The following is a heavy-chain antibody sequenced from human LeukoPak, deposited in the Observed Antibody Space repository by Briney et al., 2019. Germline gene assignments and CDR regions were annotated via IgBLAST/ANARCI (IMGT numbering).Heavy chain of an antibody. CDR1: GGTFSSYA. J-gene: IGHJ3*02. D-gene: IGHD2-15*01. V-gene: IGHV1-69*13. CDR3: ARVWCSGGSCYSSRGAFDI. Sequence: SVKVSCKASGGTFSSYAISWVRQAPGQGLEWMGGIIPIFGTANYAQKFQGRVTITADESTSTAYMELSSLRYEDTAVYYCARVWCSGGSCYSSRGAFDIWGQGTMVTVSS. CDR2: IIPIFGTA.